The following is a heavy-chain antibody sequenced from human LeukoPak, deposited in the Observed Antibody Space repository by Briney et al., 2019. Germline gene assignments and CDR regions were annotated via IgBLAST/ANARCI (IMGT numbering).Heavy chain of an antibody. CDR2: IYSGGNT. D-gene: IGHD4-17*01. Sequence: GGSLRLSCTVSGFTVSSNSMSWVREAPGKVLEWVSFIYSGGNTHYSDSVKGRFTISRDNSKNTLYLQMNSLRAEDTAVYCCARRAGEYSHPYDYWGQGTLVTVSS. CDR1: GFTVSSNS. J-gene: IGHJ4*02. CDR3: ARRAGEYSHPYDY. V-gene: IGHV3-53*01.